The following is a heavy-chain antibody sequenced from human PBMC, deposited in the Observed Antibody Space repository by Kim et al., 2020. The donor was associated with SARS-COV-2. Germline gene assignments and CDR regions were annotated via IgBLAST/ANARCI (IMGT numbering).Heavy chain of an antibody. V-gene: IGHV3-48*04. D-gene: IGHD3-22*01. J-gene: IGHJ4*02. Sequence: GGSLRLSCAASGFTFSSYSMNWVRQAPGKGLEWVSYISSSSSTIYYADSVKGLFTISRDNAKNSLYLQMNSLRAEDTAVYYCARDLYDSSGYYYIARGDYWGQGTLVTVSS. CDR2: ISSSSSTI. CDR3: ARDLYDSSGYYYIARGDY. CDR1: GFTFSSYS.